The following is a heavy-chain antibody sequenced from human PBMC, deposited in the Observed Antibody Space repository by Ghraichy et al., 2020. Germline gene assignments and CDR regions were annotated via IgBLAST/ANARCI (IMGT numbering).Heavy chain of an antibody. Sequence: GGSLRLSCAASGFTFSSYAMSWVRQAPGKGLEWVSAISGSGGSTYYADSVKGRFTISRDNSKNTLYLQMNSLRAEDTAVYYCAKDDGHSGDYGDPRPFDYWGQGTLVTVSS. D-gene: IGHD4-17*01. CDR2: ISGSGGST. CDR3: AKDDGHSGDYGDPRPFDY. V-gene: IGHV3-23*01. J-gene: IGHJ4*02. CDR1: GFTFSSYA.